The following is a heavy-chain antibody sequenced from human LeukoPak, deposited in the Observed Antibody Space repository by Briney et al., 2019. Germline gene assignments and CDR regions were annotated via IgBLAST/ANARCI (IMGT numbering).Heavy chain of an antibody. J-gene: IGHJ4*02. CDR1: GYTFTSYY. CDR2: INPSGGST. V-gene: IGHV1-46*01. D-gene: IGHD4-23*01. CDR3: AREDYGGNSVRY. Sequence: GASVKVSCKASGYTFTSYYMHWVRQAPGQGLEWMGIINPSGGSTSYAQKFQGRVTMTRDTSTSTVYMELGSLRSEDTAVYYCAREDYGGNSVRYWGQGNLVTVSS.